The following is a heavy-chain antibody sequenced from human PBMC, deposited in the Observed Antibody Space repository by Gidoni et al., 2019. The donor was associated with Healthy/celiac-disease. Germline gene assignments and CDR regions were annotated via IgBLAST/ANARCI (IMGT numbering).Heavy chain of an antibody. CDR1: GFTFSSYS. CDR3: AREGNYYGSGPSRYFDY. D-gene: IGHD3-10*01. Sequence: EVQLVESGGGLVKPGGSLRLSCAASGFTFSSYSMNWVRQAPGKGLEWVSSISSSSSYIYYADSVKGRFTISRDNAKNSLYLQMNSLRAEDTAVYYCAREGNYYGSGPSRYFDYWGQGTLVTVSS. J-gene: IGHJ4*02. CDR2: ISSSSSYI. V-gene: IGHV3-21*01.